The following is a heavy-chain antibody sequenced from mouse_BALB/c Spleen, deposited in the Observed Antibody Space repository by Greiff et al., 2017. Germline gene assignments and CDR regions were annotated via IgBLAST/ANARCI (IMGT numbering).Heavy chain of an antibody. CDR3: ARGHYYGYYFDY. CDR2: ISYSGST. CDR1: GYSITSDYA. Sequence: EVQLQESGPGLVKPSQSLSLTCTVTGYSITSDYAWNWIRQFPGNTLEWMGYISYSGSTSYNPSLKSRISITRDTYKNQFFLQLNSVTTEDTATYYCARGHYYGYYFDYWGQGTTLTVSA. V-gene: IGHV3-2*02. D-gene: IGHD1-1*01. J-gene: IGHJ2*01.